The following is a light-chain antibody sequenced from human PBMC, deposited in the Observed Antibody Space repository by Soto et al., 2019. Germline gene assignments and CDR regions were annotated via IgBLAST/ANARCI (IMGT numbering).Light chain of an antibody. J-gene: IGLJ2*01. Sequence: QSALTQPRSVSGSPGQSVTISCTGTISVVGGYNYVSWYQQHPGKAPKLMIYDVSKRPSGVPDRFSGSKSGNTASLTISGLQAEDEADYYCCSYAGSYAVVFGGGTKVTVL. CDR2: DVS. V-gene: IGLV2-11*01. CDR3: CSYAGSYAVV. CDR1: ISVVGGYNY.